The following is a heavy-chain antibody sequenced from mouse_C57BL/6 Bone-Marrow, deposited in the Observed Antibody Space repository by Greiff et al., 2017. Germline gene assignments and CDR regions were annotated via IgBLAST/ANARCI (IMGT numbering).Heavy chain of an antibody. Sequence: EVMLVESGPELVKPGASVKISCKASGYTFTDYYMNWVKQSHGKSLEWIGDINPNNGGTSYNQKFKGKATLTVDKSSSTAYMELRSLTSEDSAVYYCARYGNYFYYAMDYWGQGTSVTVSS. J-gene: IGHJ4*01. CDR3: ARYGNYFYYAMDY. CDR2: INPNNGGT. V-gene: IGHV1-26*01. D-gene: IGHD2-1*01. CDR1: GYTFTDYY.